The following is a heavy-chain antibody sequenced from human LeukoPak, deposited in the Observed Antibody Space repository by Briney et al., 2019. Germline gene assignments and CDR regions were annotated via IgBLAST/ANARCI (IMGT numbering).Heavy chain of an antibody. V-gene: IGHV3-48*04. CDR1: GFTFSSYW. Sequence: GGSLRLSCAASGFTFSSYWMSWVRQAPGKGLEWVSYISSSGSTVYYADSVKGRFTISRDNAKNSLYLQMNSLRAEDTAVYYCARDRGKGLAAAAFWGQGTLVTVSS. CDR3: ARDRGKGLAAAAF. D-gene: IGHD6-13*01. CDR2: ISSSGSTV. J-gene: IGHJ4*02.